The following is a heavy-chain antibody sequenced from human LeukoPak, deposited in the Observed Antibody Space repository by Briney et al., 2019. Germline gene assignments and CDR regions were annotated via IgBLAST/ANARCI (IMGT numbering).Heavy chain of an antibody. Sequence: SETLSLTCAVSGGSISSSNWWNWVRQPPGKGLEWIGEIHHSGSTNYHPSLKSRVTMSVDKPKNHFSLKLTSVTAADTAVYYCARDGGYYYGSGSYYNWFDPWGQGTLVTVSS. CDR2: IHHSGST. CDR3: ARDGGYYYGSGSYYNWFDP. J-gene: IGHJ5*02. D-gene: IGHD3-10*01. V-gene: IGHV4-4*02. CDR1: GGSISSSNW.